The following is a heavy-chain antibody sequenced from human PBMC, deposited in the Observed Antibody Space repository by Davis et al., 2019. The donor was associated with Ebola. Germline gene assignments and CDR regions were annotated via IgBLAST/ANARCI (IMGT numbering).Heavy chain of an antibody. V-gene: IGHV3-7*01. Sequence: PGGSLRLSCAASGFTFSGHWMGWVRQAPGKGLEWVANIKQDASEKTYVDSVKGRFTISRDNAKNSLYLQMNSLRAEDTAVYYCARQTGGGYYDSSLNPDYWGQGTLVTVSS. CDR3: ARQTGGGYYDSSLNPDY. D-gene: IGHD3-22*01. CDR1: GFTFSGHW. J-gene: IGHJ4*02. CDR2: IKQDASEK.